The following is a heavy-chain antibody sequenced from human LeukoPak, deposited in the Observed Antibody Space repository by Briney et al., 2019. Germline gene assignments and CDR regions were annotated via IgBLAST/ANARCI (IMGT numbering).Heavy chain of an antibody. CDR2: ITSSNYI. CDR1: GFTFSTYS. Sequence: PGGSLRLSCAASGFTFSTYSMNWVRQAPGKGLEWVSSITSSNYIYYADSVKGRFTISRDNAKNSLYLQMNSLRAEDTAVYYCARDRGVVYGSGSPDYWGQGTLVTVSS. D-gene: IGHD3-10*01. CDR3: ARDRGVVYGSGSPDY. V-gene: IGHV3-21*01. J-gene: IGHJ4*02.